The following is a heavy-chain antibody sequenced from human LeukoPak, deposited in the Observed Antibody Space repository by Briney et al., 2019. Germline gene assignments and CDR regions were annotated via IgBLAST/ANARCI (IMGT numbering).Heavy chain of an antibody. D-gene: IGHD1-14*01. CDR1: GYIFVTYW. Sequence: GESLRISFQTSGYIFVTYWIGWLRQMPGKGLQWMGLIYPDDSDTRYSPSFEGQVTISADKSISTTYLQWSGLKASDTATYYCARHVAPEPGPHFYLSLWAKGPTDTVSS. V-gene: IGHV5-51*01. J-gene: IGHJ6*03. CDR3: ARHVAPEPGPHFYLSL. CDR2: IYPDDSDT.